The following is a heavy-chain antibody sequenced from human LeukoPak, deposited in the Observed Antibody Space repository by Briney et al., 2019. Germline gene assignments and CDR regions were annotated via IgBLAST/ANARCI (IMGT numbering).Heavy chain of an antibody. Sequence: GESLKISCEGSGYSFTSYWISWVRQMPGKGLEWMGRIDPSDSYTNYSPSFQGHVTISADKSISTAYLQWSSLKASDTAMYYCASGLYYDILTGSLGAFDIWGQGTMVTVSS. CDR2: IDPSDSYT. V-gene: IGHV5-10-1*01. CDR1: GYSFTSYW. J-gene: IGHJ3*02. D-gene: IGHD3-9*01. CDR3: ASGLYYDILTGSLGAFDI.